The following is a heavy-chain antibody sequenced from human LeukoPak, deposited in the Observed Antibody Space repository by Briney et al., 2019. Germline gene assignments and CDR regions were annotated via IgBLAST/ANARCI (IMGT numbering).Heavy chain of an antibody. CDR2: IVVGSGNT. CDR1: GFTFTSSA. Sequence: TSVKVSCKASGFTFTSSAMQGVRQARGQRLEWIGGIVVGSGNTNYAQKFQERVTITRDMSTSTAYMELSSLRSEDTAVYYCAAETSYVWGSSDFDYWGQGTLVTVSS. J-gene: IGHJ4*02. D-gene: IGHD3-16*01. V-gene: IGHV1-58*02. CDR3: AAETSYVWGSSDFDY.